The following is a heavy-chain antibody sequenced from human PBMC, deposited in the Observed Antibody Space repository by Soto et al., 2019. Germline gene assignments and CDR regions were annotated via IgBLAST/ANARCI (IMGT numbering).Heavy chain of an antibody. CDR3: ARDWYFYGSGSPNHMDV. CDR1: GYTFSNYG. V-gene: IGHV1-18*01. Sequence: QVQLVQSGDEMRKPGASVKVSCQASGYTFSNYGITWVRQAPGQGLEWMGWISAHNGNSKYAQSLQGRLTLTTDTSTSTAYMELRILISDDTAVYYCARDWYFYGSGSPNHMDVWGKGTTVSVSS. J-gene: IGHJ6*03. D-gene: IGHD3-10*01. CDR2: ISAHNGNS.